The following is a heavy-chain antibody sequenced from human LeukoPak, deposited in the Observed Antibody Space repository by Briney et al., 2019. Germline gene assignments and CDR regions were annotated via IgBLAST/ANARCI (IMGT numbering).Heavy chain of an antibody. V-gene: IGHV1-18*01. CDR1: GYTFTSYA. Sequence: ASVKVSCKASGYTFTSYAISWVRQVPGQGLEWMGWIIVYSGKIDYPQRVQDRVTMTTDTSTNTAYMELRSLRSDDTAVYYCARGIHSGDSGPYYFDYWGQGTLVTVSS. CDR2: IIVYSGKI. J-gene: IGHJ4*02. D-gene: IGHD1-26*01. CDR3: ARGIHSGDSGPYYFDY.